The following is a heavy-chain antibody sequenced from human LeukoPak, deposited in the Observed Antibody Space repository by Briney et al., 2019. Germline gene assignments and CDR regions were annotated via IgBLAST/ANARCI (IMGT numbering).Heavy chain of an antibody. CDR2: IKQEGNEK. D-gene: IGHD3-10*01. CDR3: ARDGGGPLD. CDR1: GFRFGDDW. Sequence: GGSLRLSCAGSGFRFGDDWMSWVRQAPGKGLEWVANIKQEGNEKNYLDSVKGRFTISRDNARNSLYLQMNRLRADDTAVYYCARDGGGPLDWGQGTLVTVSS. J-gene: IGHJ4*02. V-gene: IGHV3-7*01.